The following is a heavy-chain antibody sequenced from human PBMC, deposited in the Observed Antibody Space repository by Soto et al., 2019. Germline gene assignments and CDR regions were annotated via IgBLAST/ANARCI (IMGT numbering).Heavy chain of an antibody. D-gene: IGHD2-21*02. Sequence: QVQLVESGGGVVQPGRSLRLSCAASGFTFSSYAMHWVRQAPGKGLEWVAVISYDGSNKYYADSVKGRFTISRDNSQNPLYLQMTSLRAEDTAVYYCARDPVAYCGGDCRTFDYWGQGTLVTVSS. CDR1: GFTFSSYA. V-gene: IGHV3-30-3*01. CDR2: ISYDGSNK. CDR3: ARDPVAYCGGDCRTFDY. J-gene: IGHJ4*02.